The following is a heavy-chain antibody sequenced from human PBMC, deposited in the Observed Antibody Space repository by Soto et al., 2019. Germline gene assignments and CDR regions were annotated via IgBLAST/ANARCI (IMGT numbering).Heavy chain of an antibody. Sequence: ASVKVSCKASGYIFTSYYIHWVRQAPGQGLEWMGWINAYNGSRNYAQSFQGRVTMTTDTSTSTAYMELRSLRSDDTAVYYCARDIVSGWYSSPHGYFDYWGQGTLVTVS. J-gene: IGHJ4*02. V-gene: IGHV1-18*04. CDR2: INAYNGSR. D-gene: IGHD6-19*01. CDR1: GYIFTSYY. CDR3: ARDIVSGWYSSPHGYFDY.